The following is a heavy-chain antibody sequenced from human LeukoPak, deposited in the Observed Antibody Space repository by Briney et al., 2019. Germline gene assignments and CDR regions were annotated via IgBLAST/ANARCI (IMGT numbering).Heavy chain of an antibody. CDR1: GGSISSYY. CDR2: IYYSGST. D-gene: IGHD6-19*01. V-gene: IGHV4-59*08. J-gene: IGHJ5*02. Sequence: SETLSLTCTVSGGSISSYYWSWIRQPPGKGLEWIGYIYYSGSTNYNPSLKSRVTISVDTSKNQFSLKLSSVTAADTAVYYCARHGWGYNWFDPWGQGTLVTVSS. CDR3: ARHGWGYNWFDP.